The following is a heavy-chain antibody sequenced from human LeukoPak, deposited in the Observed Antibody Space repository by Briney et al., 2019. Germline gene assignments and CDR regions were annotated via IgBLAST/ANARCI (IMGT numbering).Heavy chain of an antibody. CDR1: GFTFSSYA. D-gene: IGHD3-10*01. CDR2: ISYDGSNK. CDR3: ARDPYGRPTYYFDY. J-gene: IGHJ4*02. Sequence: PGRSLRLSCAASGFTFSSYAMHWVRQAPGKGLEWVAVISYDGSNKYYADSVKGRFTISSDNSKNTLYLQMNSLRAEDTAVYYCARDPYGRPTYYFDYWGQGTLVTVSS. V-gene: IGHV3-30-3*01.